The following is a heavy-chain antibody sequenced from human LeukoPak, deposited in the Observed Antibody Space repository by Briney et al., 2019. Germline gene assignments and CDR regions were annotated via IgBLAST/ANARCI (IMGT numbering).Heavy chain of an antibody. Sequence: GGSLRLSCAASGFTFSSYAMHWVRQAPGKGLEWVAVISYDGSNKYYADSVKGRFTISRDNSKNTLYLQMNSLRAEDTAVYYCAKDRVGYNSVDYYYYGMDVWGQGTTVTVSS. CDR1: GFTFSSYA. D-gene: IGHD5-24*01. CDR3: AKDRVGYNSVDYYYYGMDV. J-gene: IGHJ6*02. CDR2: ISYDGSNK. V-gene: IGHV3-30-3*01.